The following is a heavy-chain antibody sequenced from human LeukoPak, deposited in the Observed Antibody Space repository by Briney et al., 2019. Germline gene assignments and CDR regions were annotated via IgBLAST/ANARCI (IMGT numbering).Heavy chain of an antibody. CDR2: IYYSGST. J-gene: IGHJ6*03. Sequence: SETLSLTCTVSGGSISSSSYYWGWIRQPPGKGLEWFGSIYYSGSTYYNASLKSRVTIFVDTSKNQFSLKLSSVTAADTAVYYCARQGADGSGSYSYYYMDVWGKGTTVTVSS. V-gene: IGHV4-39*01. D-gene: IGHD3-10*01. CDR3: ARQGADGSGSYSYYYMDV. CDR1: GGSISSSSYY.